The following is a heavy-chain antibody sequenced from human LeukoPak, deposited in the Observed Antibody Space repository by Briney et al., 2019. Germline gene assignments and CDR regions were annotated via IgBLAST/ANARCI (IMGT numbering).Heavy chain of an antibody. J-gene: IGHJ4*02. CDR2: ISFDGSHQ. CDR3: ARDPLQWYYFDY. Sequence: GGSLRLSCSASGFVFSDYPLHWIRQSPGKGPEWVAVISFDGSHQYYADSVKGRFTISRDNSKNTLYLQMSSLRAEDTAVYYCARDPLQWYYFDYWGQGTLVTVSS. D-gene: IGHD4-23*01. V-gene: IGHV3-30*15. CDR1: GFVFSDYP.